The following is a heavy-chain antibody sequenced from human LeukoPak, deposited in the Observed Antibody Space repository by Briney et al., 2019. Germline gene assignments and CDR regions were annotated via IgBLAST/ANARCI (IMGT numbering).Heavy chain of an antibody. D-gene: IGHD2-2*01. J-gene: IGHJ4*02. CDR3: ARGGDCGTTSCYYFDF. CDR2: VSTTGYYI. Sequence: GGSLRLSCAASGFTFSGYSMNWVRQAPGKGLEWVSSVSTTGYYIYYADSVKGRFSISRDNAKNSLYLQMNSLRAEDTAVYYCARGGDCGTTSCYYFDFWGQGTRVTVFS. V-gene: IGHV3-21*01. CDR1: GFTFSGYS.